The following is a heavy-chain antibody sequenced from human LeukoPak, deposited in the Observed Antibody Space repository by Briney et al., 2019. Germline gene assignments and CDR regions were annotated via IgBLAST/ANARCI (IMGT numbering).Heavy chain of an antibody. CDR3: ARGPYSGSYCHY. CDR1: GFTSGDFA. Sequence: PGGSLRLSRTASGFTSGDFAMSCFRQAPGKGLEWIGFIRSKPYGGTTEYATSVKGRFSISRDDSGSVAYLQVSSLKTDDTGVYYCARGPYSGSYCHYWGQGTLVTVSS. CDR2: IRSKPYGGTT. V-gene: IGHV3-49*03. D-gene: IGHD1-26*01. J-gene: IGHJ4*02.